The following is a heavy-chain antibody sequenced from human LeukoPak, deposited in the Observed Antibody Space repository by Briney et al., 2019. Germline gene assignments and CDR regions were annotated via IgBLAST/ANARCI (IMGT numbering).Heavy chain of an antibody. V-gene: IGHV1-2*02. CDR3: ARPSRSRTRYSSGWATYFDY. CDR1: GYTFTGYY. D-gene: IGHD6-19*01. CDR2: INPNSGGT. J-gene: IGHJ4*02. Sequence: SSVKVSCKSSGYTFTGYYMHWVRQPPAQGLEWMGWINPNSGGTNYAQKFQGRVTMSRDTSISTPYMELGRLRSDDTAVYYCARPSRSRTRYSSGWATYFDYWGEGTLITVSS.